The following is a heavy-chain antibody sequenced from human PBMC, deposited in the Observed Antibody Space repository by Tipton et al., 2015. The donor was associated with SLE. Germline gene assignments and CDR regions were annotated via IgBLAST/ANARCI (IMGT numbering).Heavy chain of an antibody. D-gene: IGHD3-22*01. CDR2: IYHSGST. V-gene: IGHV4-38-2*02. CDR1: GYSISSGYY. CDR3: ARDSDYYDSSGSLDY. J-gene: IGHJ4*02. Sequence: TLSLTCAVSGYSISSGYYWGWIRQPPGKGLAWIGSIYHSGSTYYNPSLKSRVTISVDTSKNQFSLKLSSVTAADTAVYYCARDSDYYDSSGSLDYWGQGTLVTVSS.